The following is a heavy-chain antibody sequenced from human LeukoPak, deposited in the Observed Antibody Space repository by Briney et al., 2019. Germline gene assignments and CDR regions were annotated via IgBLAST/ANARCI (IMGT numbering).Heavy chain of an antibody. D-gene: IGHD3-3*01. CDR2: IYYSGST. CDR1: GGSISSNTYF. Sequence: SETLSLTCNVSGGSISSNTYFWGWIRQPPGKGLEWIGYIYYSGSTNYNPSLKSRVTMSVDTSKNQFSLKLSSVTAADTAVYYCARYYGLNGDYFDYWGQGTLVTVSS. J-gene: IGHJ4*02. V-gene: IGHV4-61*05. CDR3: ARYYGLNGDYFDY.